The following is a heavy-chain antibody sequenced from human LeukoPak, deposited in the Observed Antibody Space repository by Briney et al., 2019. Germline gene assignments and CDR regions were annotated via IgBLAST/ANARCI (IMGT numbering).Heavy chain of an antibody. CDR1: GGSISSDDYY. CDR3: AKDDSIHEFDY. V-gene: IGHV4-30-4*01. Sequence: SETLSLTCTASGGSISSDDYYWSWIRQPPGKGLEWIGYIYYSGSTYYNPSLKSRVTISVDTSENQFSLKLSSVTAADTAVYYCAKDDSIHEFDYWGQGRLVTVSS. D-gene: IGHD3-3*02. J-gene: IGHJ4*02. CDR2: IYYSGST.